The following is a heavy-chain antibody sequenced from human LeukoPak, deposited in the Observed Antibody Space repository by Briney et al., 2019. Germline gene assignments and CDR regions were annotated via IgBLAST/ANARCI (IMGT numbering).Heavy chain of an antibody. CDR2: ISGSGGST. Sequence: GGSLRLSCGASGFTFNSYAMNWVRQAPGKGLEWVSGISGSGGSTYYADSVKGRFSVSRDNSKNTLFLQMNSLRAEDTAIYYCAKDYSHYSSGCLYYWGQGTLVTVST. CDR1: GFTFNSYA. J-gene: IGHJ4*02. D-gene: IGHD6-19*01. CDR3: AKDYSHYSSGCLYY. V-gene: IGHV3-23*01.